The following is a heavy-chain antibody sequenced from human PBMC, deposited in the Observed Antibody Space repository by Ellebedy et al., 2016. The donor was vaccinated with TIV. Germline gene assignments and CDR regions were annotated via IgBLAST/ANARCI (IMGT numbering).Heavy chain of an antibody. J-gene: IGHJ4*02. CDR1: GGTFSSYA. CDR2: IIPIVGIA. D-gene: IGHD5-18*01. CDR3: ARAEDTAMVFDY. Sequence: AASVTVSCKASGGTFSSYAISWVRQAPGQGLEWMGRIIPIVGIANYAQKFQGRVTITADKSTSTAYMELSSLRSEDTGVYYCARAEDTAMVFDYWGQGTLVTVSS. V-gene: IGHV1-69*04.